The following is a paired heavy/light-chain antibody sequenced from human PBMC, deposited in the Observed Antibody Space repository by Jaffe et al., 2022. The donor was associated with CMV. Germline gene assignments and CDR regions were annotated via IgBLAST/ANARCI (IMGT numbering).Heavy chain of an antibody. CDR2: ISGGGGTI. CDR1: GFTFSSYD. Sequence: EVQLVESGGGLVQPGGSLRLSCAASGFTFSSYDMNWVRQTPGKGLEWVSYISGGGGTIYYADSVKGRFTISRDNAKNSLYLQMNTLRAEDTALYYCARGSSITTRGLSIAARGDYWGQGTLVSVSS. V-gene: IGHV3-48*03. CDR3: ARGSSITTRGLSIAARGDY. J-gene: IGHJ4*02. D-gene: IGHD6-6*01.
Light chain of an antibody. J-gene: IGLJ3*02. CDR1: SGNIASSF. V-gene: IGLV6-57*04. Sequence: NFMLTQPHSVSESPGKTVTISCTRSSGNIASSFVQWYQQRPGSAPTTVIYEDNQRPSGVPDRFSGSIDSSSNSASLTISGLKTEDEADYYCQSFDYSTRGWVFGGGTKLTVL. CDR3: QSFDYSTRGWV. CDR2: EDN.